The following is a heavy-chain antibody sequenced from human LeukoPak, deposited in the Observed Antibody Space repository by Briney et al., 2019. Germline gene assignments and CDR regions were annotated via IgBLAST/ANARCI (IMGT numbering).Heavy chain of an antibody. CDR1: GYTFTSYY. V-gene: IGHV1-46*01. CDR2: INPSGGST. CDR3: ARRVVGRDGYKDDY. Sequence: GASVKVSCKASGYTFTSYYMHWVRQAPGQGFEWMGIINPSGGSTSYTQKFQGRVTMTRDMSTSTVYMELSSLRSEDTAVYYCARRVVGRDGYKDDYWGQGTLVTVSS. D-gene: IGHD5-24*01. J-gene: IGHJ4*02.